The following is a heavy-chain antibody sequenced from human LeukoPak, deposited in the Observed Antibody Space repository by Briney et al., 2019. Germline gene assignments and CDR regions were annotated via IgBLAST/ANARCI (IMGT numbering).Heavy chain of an antibody. Sequence: GASVKVSCKASGYTFTGYYMHWVRQAPGQGLEWMGWINPNSGGTNYAQKFQGRVTMTRDTSISTAYMELSRLRSDDTAVYYCARGFGELPNWFDPWGQGTLVTVSS. CDR1: GYTFTGYY. D-gene: IGHD3-10*01. CDR3: ARGFGELPNWFDP. J-gene: IGHJ5*02. CDR2: INPNSGGT. V-gene: IGHV1-2*02.